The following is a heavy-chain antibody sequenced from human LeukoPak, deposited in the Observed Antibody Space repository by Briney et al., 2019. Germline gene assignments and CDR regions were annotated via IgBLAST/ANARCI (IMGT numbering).Heavy chain of an antibody. J-gene: IGHJ6*03. CDR3: AKDFYYDSSGYQYYYYMDV. CDR1: GFTSSSYA. Sequence: PGGSLRLSCAASGFTSSSYAMSWVRQAPGKGLEWVAFIRYDGSNKYYADSVKGRFTISRDNSKNTLYLQMNSLRAEDTAVYYCAKDFYYDSSGYQYYYYMDVWGKGTTVTISS. D-gene: IGHD3-22*01. CDR2: IRYDGSNK. V-gene: IGHV3-30*02.